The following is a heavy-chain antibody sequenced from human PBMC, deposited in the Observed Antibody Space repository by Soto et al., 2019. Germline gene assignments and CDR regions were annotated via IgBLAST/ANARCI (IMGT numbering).Heavy chain of an antibody. CDR1: GYTFTSYY. Sequence: QVQLVQSGAEVKKPGASVKVSCKASGYTFTSYYMHWVRQAPGQGLEWMGIINPSGGSTSYAQKFQGRGTXXRXTXXSTVYMELSSLRSEDTAVYYCAIVDSDWFIRGMDVWGQGTTVTVSS. J-gene: IGHJ6*02. CDR2: INPSGGST. CDR3: AIVDSDWFIRGMDV. D-gene: IGHD3-9*01. V-gene: IGHV1-46*03.